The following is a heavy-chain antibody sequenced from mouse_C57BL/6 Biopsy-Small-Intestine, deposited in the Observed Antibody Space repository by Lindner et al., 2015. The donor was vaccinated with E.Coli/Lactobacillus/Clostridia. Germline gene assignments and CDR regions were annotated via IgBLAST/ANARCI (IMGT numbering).Heavy chain of an antibody. V-gene: IGHV1-82*01. CDR1: GYAFSNSW. CDR2: IYPADGDT. D-gene: IGHD4-1*01. CDR3: TRSTLGREDY. J-gene: IGHJ2*01. Sequence: LQESGPELVKPGASVKISCKASGYAFSNSWMNWVKQRPGKGLEWIGRIYPADGDTNYNGRFRDKATLTADKSSSTAYMQLISLTSEDSAVYFCTRSTLGREDYWGQGTTLTVSS.